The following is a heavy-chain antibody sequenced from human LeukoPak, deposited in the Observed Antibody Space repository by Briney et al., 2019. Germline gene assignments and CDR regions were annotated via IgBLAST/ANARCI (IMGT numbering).Heavy chain of an antibody. Sequence: PGGSLRLSCAASGFTFSSYWMHWVRQAPGKGLVWVSRINSDGSSTSYADSVKGRLTISRDNAKNTLYLQMNSLRAEDTAVYYCARGPTTYYDFWSGYYAYWGQGTLVTVSS. D-gene: IGHD3-3*01. CDR2: INSDGSST. CDR3: ARGPTTYYDFWSGYYAY. V-gene: IGHV3-74*01. J-gene: IGHJ4*02. CDR1: GFTFSSYW.